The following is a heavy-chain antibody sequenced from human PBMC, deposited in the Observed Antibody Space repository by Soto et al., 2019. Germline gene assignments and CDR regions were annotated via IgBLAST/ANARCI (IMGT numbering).Heavy chain of an antibody. Sequence: QVQLVESGGGVVQPGRSLRLSCASSGFSFSTHGMQWVRQAPGKGLEWVAIISYDGFIKYSADDVKGRFTISRDNSKNTLFLQMDSLRAEDSAVYYGAKDLKASGGHSGTLNYYYGMDVWGQGTTVIVSS. CDR3: AKDLKASGGHSGTLNYYYGMDV. CDR1: GFSFSTHG. J-gene: IGHJ6*02. D-gene: IGHD3-10*01. CDR2: ISYDGFIK. V-gene: IGHV3-30*18.